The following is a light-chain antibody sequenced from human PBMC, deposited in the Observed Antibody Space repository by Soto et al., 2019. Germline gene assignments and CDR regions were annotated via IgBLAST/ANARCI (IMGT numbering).Light chain of an antibody. Sequence: QSALTHPPSVSGAPGQRVTISCTGSGSNIGPTYDLHWYQQLPGTAPKLLIYSNTNRPSGVPDRFSGSKSGTSASLAITGLQAEDEADYFCQSYDSSLSGYVFGTGTKVTVL. CDR1: GSNIGPTYD. CDR3: QSYDSSLSGYV. V-gene: IGLV1-40*01. J-gene: IGLJ1*01. CDR2: SNT.